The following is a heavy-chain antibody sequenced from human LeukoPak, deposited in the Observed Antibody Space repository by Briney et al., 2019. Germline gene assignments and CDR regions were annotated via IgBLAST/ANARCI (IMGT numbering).Heavy chain of an antibody. CDR3: AKGDPRYCSGGSCSY. CDR2: ISGSGANT. J-gene: IGHJ4*02. V-gene: IGHV3-23*01. Sequence: GGSLRLSCAASGLTFSVHAMSWVRQAPGKGLEWVSTISGSGANTYYVDSVKGRFTISRDTSKTTLFLQMNSLRAEDTAIYYCAKGDPRYCSGGSCSYWGQGTLGTVSS. CDR1: GLTFSVHA. D-gene: IGHD2-15*01.